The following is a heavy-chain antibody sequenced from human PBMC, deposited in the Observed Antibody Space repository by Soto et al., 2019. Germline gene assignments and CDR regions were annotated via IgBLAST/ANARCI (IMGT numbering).Heavy chain of an antibody. D-gene: IGHD3-3*01. Sequence: SVKVSCKASGGTFSRYAISWVRQAPGQGLEWMGGIIPIFGTANYAQKFQGRVTITADESTSTAYMELSSLRSEDTAVYYCAGGERYYDFWSGDYYYYYGMDVWGQGTTVTVSS. CDR2: IIPIFGTA. CDR3: AGGERYYDFWSGDYYYYYGMDV. J-gene: IGHJ6*02. CDR1: GGTFSRYA. V-gene: IGHV1-69*13.